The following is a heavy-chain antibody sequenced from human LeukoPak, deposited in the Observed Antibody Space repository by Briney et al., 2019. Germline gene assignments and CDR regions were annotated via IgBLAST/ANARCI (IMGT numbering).Heavy chain of an antibody. Sequence: GGSLRLSCAASGFTFSNFAMSWVRQAPGKGLQWVSYIDSSGNTRYYADSVKGRFTISRDNAQNSLYLQMNSLRVEDTAVYYCARSFRRYGMDVWGQGTTVTVSS. CDR3: ARSFRRYGMDV. V-gene: IGHV3-48*03. CDR2: IDSSGNTR. J-gene: IGHJ6*02. D-gene: IGHD3-10*01. CDR1: GFTFSNFA.